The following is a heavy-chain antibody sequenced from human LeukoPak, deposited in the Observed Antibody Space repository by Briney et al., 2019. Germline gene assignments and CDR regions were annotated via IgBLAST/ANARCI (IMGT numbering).Heavy chain of an antibody. CDR3: ARDGSSGWYAGEAFDI. CDR2: INHSGST. CDR1: GGSFSGYY. V-gene: IGHV4-34*01. D-gene: IGHD6-19*01. J-gene: IGHJ3*02. Sequence: SETLSLTCAVYGGSFSGYYWSWIRQPPGKGLEWIGVINHSGSTNYNPSLKSRVTISVDTSKNQFSLKLSSVTAADTAVYYCARDGSSGWYAGEAFDIWGQGTMVTVSS.